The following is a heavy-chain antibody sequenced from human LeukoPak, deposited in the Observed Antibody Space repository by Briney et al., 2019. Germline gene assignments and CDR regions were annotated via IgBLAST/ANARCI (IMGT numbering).Heavy chain of an antibody. CDR1: GYTFTSYG. D-gene: IGHD6-19*01. CDR2: ISAYNGNT. Sequence: ASVKVSCQASGYTFTSYGISWVRQAPGQALEWMGWISAYNGNTNYAQKLQGRVSMTTEASTSTGYMERRRLRSDDTAVYYCARDRSIVGYSSGWGLFDTFDTWGQRTMVTASS. J-gene: IGHJ3*02. V-gene: IGHV1-18*01. CDR3: ARDRSIVGYSSGWGLFDTFDT.